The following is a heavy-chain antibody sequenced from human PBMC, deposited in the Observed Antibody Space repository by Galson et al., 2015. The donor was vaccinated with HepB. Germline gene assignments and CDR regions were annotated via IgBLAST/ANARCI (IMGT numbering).Heavy chain of an antibody. CDR2: ISSSSSYI. J-gene: IGHJ3*02. CDR1: GFTFSSYS. Sequence: SLRLSCAASGFTFSSYSMNWVRQAPGKGLEWVSSISSSSSYIYYADSVKGRFTISRDNAKNSLYLQMNSLRAEDTAVYYCARGACTTYYYDSSGLTFDIWGQGTMATVSS. CDR3: ARGACTTYYYDSSGLTFDI. V-gene: IGHV3-21*01. D-gene: IGHD3-22*01.